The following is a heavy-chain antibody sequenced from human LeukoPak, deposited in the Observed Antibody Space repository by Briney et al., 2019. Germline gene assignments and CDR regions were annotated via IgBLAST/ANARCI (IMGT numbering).Heavy chain of an antibody. CDR3: ARGGSPGDYFDY. J-gene: IGHJ4*02. CDR1: EFTFSSYW. V-gene: IGHV3-74*01. Sequence: GGSLRLSCAASEFTFSSYWMHWVRQAPGKGLVWVSRINTDGSSTSYADSVKGRFTISRDNAKNTLYLQMNSLRAEDTAVYYCARGGSPGDYFDYWGQGTLVTVSS. CDR2: INTDGSST. D-gene: IGHD3-10*01.